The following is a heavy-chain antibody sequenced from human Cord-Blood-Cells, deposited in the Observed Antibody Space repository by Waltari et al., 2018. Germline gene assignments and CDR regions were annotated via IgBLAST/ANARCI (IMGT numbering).Heavy chain of an antibody. D-gene: IGHD1-26*01. J-gene: IGHJ6*02. CDR1: GYSISSGYY. CDR3: ARAHTGSYYVGGMDV. V-gene: IGHV4-38-2*01. CDR2: ICHSGST. Sequence: QVQLQESGPGLVKPSETLSLTCAVSGYSISSGYYWGWIRQPPGKGLEWIGSICHSGSTYYNPSLKSRVTIAVDTSKNQFSLKVSSVTAADTAVYYCARAHTGSYYVGGMDVWGQGTMVTVSS.